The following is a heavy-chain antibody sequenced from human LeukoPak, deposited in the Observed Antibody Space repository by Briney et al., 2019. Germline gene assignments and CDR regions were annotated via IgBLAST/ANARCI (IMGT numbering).Heavy chain of an antibody. CDR3: ARLSITMVRGVIRDY. CDR2: INPNSGGT. V-gene: IGHV1-2*02. Sequence: ASVKVSCKASGYTFTGYYMHWVRQAPGQGLEWMGWINPNSGGTNYAQKFQGRVTMTRDTSISTAYMELSRLRSDDTAVYYCARLSITMVRGVIRDYWGQGTLVTVSP. D-gene: IGHD3-10*01. CDR1: GYTFTGYY. J-gene: IGHJ4*02.